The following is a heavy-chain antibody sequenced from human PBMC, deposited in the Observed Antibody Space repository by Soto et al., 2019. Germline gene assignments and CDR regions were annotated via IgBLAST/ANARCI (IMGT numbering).Heavy chain of an antibody. D-gene: IGHD3-10*01. Sequence: GGSLRLSCAASGFTFDNYAMNWVRQAPGKGLEWVSGIFWDGNRMDYADSVKGRFFISRDNAKNSLYLQMNSLREDDTALYYCTKDINMGGVDVWGQGTKVTVSS. CDR1: GFTFDNYA. CDR2: IFWDGNRM. V-gene: IGHV3-9*01. CDR3: TKDINMGGVDV. J-gene: IGHJ6*02.